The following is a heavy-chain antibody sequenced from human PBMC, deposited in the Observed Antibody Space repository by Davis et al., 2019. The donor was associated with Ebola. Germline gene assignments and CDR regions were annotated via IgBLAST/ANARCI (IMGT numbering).Heavy chain of an antibody. CDR3: ARLVAVAGTAVDY. CDR1: GYSFTSYW. V-gene: IGHV5-51*01. J-gene: IGHJ4*02. Sequence: PGGSLRLSCKGSGYSFTSYWIGWVRQMPGKGLEWMGIIYPGDSDTRYSPSFQGQVTISADKSISTAYLQWSSLKAPDTAMYYCARLVAVAGTAVDYWGQGTLVTVSS. D-gene: IGHD6-19*01. CDR2: IYPGDSDT.